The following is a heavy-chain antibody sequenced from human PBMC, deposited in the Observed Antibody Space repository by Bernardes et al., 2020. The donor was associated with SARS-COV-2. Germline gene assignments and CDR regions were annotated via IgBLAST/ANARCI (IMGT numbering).Heavy chain of an antibody. D-gene: IGHD1-26*01. J-gene: IGHJ6*02. CDR1: GYTLTALS. Sequence: ASLKVSCKVSGYTLTALSMHWVRQAPGQGLEWMGGFDPEDGETIYAQKFQGRVTMTEDTSTDTAYMELSSLRSEDTAVYYCATAPAICGSYSLQLRSGIEPCYYYGMDVWGQGTTVTVSS. CDR3: ATAPAICGSYSLQLRSGIEPCYYYGMDV. V-gene: IGHV1-24*01. CDR2: FDPEDGET.